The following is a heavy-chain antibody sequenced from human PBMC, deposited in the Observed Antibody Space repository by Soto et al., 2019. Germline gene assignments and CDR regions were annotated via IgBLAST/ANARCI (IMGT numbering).Heavy chain of an antibody. J-gene: IGHJ6*02. Sequence: QVQLVQSGAEVKKPGSSVKVSCKASGGTFSSYAISWVRQAPGQGLEWMGGIIPIFGTANYAQKFQGRVTITADESTSTAYMELSSLRSEDTAVYYCAEEAAYYYDSSGYYPRYYYYGMDVWGQGTTVTVSS. D-gene: IGHD3-22*01. CDR1: GGTFSSYA. V-gene: IGHV1-69*01. CDR2: IIPIFGTA. CDR3: AEEAAYYYDSSGYYPRYYYYGMDV.